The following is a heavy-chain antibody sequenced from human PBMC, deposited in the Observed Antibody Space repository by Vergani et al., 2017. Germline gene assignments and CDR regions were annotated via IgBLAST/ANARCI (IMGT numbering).Heavy chain of an antibody. Sequence: EVQLLESGGGLVQPGGSLRLSCAASGFTFSSYAMSWVRPAPGKGLEWVSAIRGSGGSTYYADSVKGRFTISRANSKNTLYLQMNSLRAEDTAVYYCAKVGGIVATIPVEYWGQGTLVTVSS. D-gene: IGHD5-12*01. V-gene: IGHV3-23*01. CDR1: GFTFSSYA. CDR2: IRGSGGST. J-gene: IGHJ4*02. CDR3: AKVGGIVATIPVEY.